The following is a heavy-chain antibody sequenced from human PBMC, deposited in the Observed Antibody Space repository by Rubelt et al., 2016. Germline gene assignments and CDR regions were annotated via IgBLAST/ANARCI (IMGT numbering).Heavy chain of an antibody. J-gene: IGHJ4*02. V-gene: IGHV3-30*03. CDR2: ISYDGSNK. D-gene: IGHD6-13*01. CDR1: GFTFSSYG. Sequence: VQLLESGGGLVQPGGSLRLSCAASGFTFSSYGMHWVRQAPGKGLEWVAVISYDGSNKYYADSGKGRFTIARDNAKNSLYLQMNGLRAEDTAVYYCARDGGAAAGKEFDYWGQGTLVTVSS. CDR3: ARDGGAAAGKEFDY.